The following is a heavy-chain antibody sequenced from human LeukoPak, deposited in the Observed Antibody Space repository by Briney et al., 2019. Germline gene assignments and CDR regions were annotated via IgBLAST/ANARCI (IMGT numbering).Heavy chain of an antibody. V-gene: IGHV3-30*02. D-gene: IGHD3-22*01. J-gene: IGHJ3*02. Sequence: GGSLRLSCAASGFTFSNYGMHWVRQAPGKGLEWVAFIRYDGSNKYYADSVKGRFTISRDNSKNTLYPQMNSLRAEDTAVYYCAKDYYDSSGYFPNDAFDIWGQGTMVTVSS. CDR1: GFTFSNYG. CDR2: IRYDGSNK. CDR3: AKDYYDSSGYFPNDAFDI.